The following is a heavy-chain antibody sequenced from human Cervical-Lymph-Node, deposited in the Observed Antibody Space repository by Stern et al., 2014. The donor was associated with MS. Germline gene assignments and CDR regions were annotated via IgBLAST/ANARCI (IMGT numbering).Heavy chain of an antibody. D-gene: IGHD3-22*01. CDR1: GYIFSNYW. V-gene: IGHV5-51*01. CDR3: ARRFYYDNSGVAAFDL. CDR2: IYPGDSDT. Sequence: QLVQSGAVVKKPGESLRISCKASGYIFSNYWIGWVRQVPGKGLEWMGLIYPGDSDTRYSPSFQGQVTVSADQYISSSYLQWSSLKASDTAIYYCARRFYYDNSGVAAFDLGGQGTLVTVSS. J-gene: IGHJ4*02.